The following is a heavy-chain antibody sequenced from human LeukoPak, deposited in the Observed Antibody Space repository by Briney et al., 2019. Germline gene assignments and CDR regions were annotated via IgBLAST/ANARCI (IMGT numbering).Heavy chain of an antibody. Sequence: PSETLSLTCTVSGGSISSSSYCWSWIRQHPGKGLEWIGYIYYSGSTYYNPSLKSRVTISVDTSKNQFSLKLSSVTAADTAVYYCARGRGSTVTTDWFDPWGQGTLVTVSS. D-gene: IGHD4-17*01. V-gene: IGHV4-31*03. CDR3: ARGRGSTVTTDWFDP. CDR1: GGSISSSSYC. J-gene: IGHJ5*02. CDR2: IYYSGST.